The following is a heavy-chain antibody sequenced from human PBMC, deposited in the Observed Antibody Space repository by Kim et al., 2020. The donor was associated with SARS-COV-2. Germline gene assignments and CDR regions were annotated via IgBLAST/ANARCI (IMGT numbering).Heavy chain of an antibody. J-gene: IGHJ4*02. Sequence: GGSLRLSCAASGFTFSSYAMSWVRQAPGKGLEWVSAISGSGGSTYYADSVKGRFTISRDNSKNTLYLQMNSLRAEDTAVYYCANTRNHNDYDFWSGFDYWGQGTLVTVSS. CDR1: GFTFSSYA. CDR2: ISGSGGST. D-gene: IGHD3-3*01. V-gene: IGHV3-23*01. CDR3: ANTRNHNDYDFWSGFDY.